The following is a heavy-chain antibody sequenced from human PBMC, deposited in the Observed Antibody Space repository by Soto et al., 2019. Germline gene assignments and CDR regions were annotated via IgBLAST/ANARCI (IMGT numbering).Heavy chain of an antibody. Sequence: QVQLHESGPGLVKPSQTLSLTCTVSGGSISSGDYYWSWIRQPPGKGLEWIGYIYYSGSTYYNPSLKSRVTISVDTSKNQFSLKLSSVTAADTAVYYCARDPTLYGVHRYFDLWGRGTLVTVSS. J-gene: IGHJ2*01. CDR1: GGSISSGDYY. CDR2: IYYSGST. CDR3: ARDPTLYGVHRYFDL. V-gene: IGHV4-30-4*01. D-gene: IGHD4-17*01.